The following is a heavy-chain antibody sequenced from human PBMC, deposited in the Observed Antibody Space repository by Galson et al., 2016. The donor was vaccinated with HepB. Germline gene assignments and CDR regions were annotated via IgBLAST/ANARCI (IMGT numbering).Heavy chain of an antibody. D-gene: IGHD3-22*01. CDR3: AKGRNFYDNRGYFAD. CDR2: IGGRGDTI. CDR1: GFTFINHA. Sequence: SLRLSCAASGFTFINHAMSWVRQAPGKGLEWVSTIGGRGDTIYYADSVKGRVTISRDNSKDTLYLQMNSLRAEDTAIYYCAKGRNFYDNRGYFADWGQGSLVTVSS. J-gene: IGHJ4*02. V-gene: IGHV3-23*01.